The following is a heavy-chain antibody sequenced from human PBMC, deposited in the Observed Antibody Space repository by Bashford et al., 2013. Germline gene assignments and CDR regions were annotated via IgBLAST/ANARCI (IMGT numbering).Heavy chain of an antibody. Sequence: VRQAPGKGLEWVSSISSSSSYIYYADSVKGRFTISRDNAKNSLYLQMNSLRAEDTAVYYCARSLAAAALDYVGPGNPGHRLL. CDR3: ARSLAAAALDY. D-gene: IGHD6-13*01. J-gene: IGHJ4*02. CDR2: ISSSSSYI. V-gene: IGHV3-21*01.